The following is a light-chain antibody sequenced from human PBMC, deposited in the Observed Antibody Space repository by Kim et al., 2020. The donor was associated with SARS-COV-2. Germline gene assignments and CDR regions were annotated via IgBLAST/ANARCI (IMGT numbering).Light chain of an antibody. V-gene: IGKV1-5*03. J-gene: IGKJ3*01. Sequence: DIQMTQSPSTLSASVGDRVTITCRASQSISSYLAWYQVRPGKAPKFLIYKASTLESGVPSRFSGNGSGTEFTLTISSLQPDDFATYHCQQFNSFPFTFGPGTKVDIK. CDR1: QSISSY. CDR3: QQFNSFPFT. CDR2: KAS.